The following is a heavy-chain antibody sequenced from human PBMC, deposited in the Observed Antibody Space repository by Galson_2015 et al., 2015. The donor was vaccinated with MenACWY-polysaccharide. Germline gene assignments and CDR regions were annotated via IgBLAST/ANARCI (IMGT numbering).Heavy chain of an antibody. CDR3: ARADPYSSGWSFQPFDY. CDR1: GFTFSSYW. V-gene: IGHV3-74*01. D-gene: IGHD6-19*01. CDR2: INSDGSST. Sequence: SLRLSCAASGFTFSSYWMHWVRQAPGKGLVWVSRINSDGSSTSYADSVKGRFTISRDNAKNTLYLQMNSLRAEDTAVYYCARADPYSSGWSFQPFDYWGQGTLVTVSS. J-gene: IGHJ4*02.